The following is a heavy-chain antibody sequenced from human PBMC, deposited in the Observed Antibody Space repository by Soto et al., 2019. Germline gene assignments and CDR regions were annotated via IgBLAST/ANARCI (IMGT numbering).Heavy chain of an antibody. CDR1: GGSVSNFY. CDR3: ARSSHKESWFDP. CDR2: IYTSGST. J-gene: IGHJ5*02. V-gene: IGHV4-4*07. Sequence: NPSETLSLTCTVSGGSVSNFYWNWIRQPAGKRLEWIGRIYTSGSTNYNPSLRSRVTMSIDTSRSQFSLKLNSVTAADTAVYYCARSSHKESWFDPWGQGTLVTVSS. D-gene: IGHD6-13*01.